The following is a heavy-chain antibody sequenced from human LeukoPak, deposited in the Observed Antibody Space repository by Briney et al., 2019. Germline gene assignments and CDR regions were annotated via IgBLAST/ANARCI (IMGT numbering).Heavy chain of an antibody. J-gene: IGHJ4*02. CDR1: GFTFSSYG. Sequence: GGSLRLSCAASGFTFSSYGMHRGRQAPGKGLEWVADISYDGSNKYYADSVKGRFTISRDNSKNTLYLQMNRLRAEDTGVYYCALSSSWYGGFFDYWGQGTLVTVSS. V-gene: IGHV3-30*03. D-gene: IGHD6-13*01. CDR3: ALSSSWYGGFFDY. CDR2: ISYDGSNK.